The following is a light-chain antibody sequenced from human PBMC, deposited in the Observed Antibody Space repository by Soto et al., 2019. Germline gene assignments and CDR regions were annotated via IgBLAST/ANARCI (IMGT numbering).Light chain of an antibody. J-gene: IGKJ2*01. Sequence: DIVMTQSPDSLAVSLGERATINCKSSQSVLYSSNNKNHLAWYQQKPGQPPRLLIYWASTRESGVPDRFSGSGSGTEFTLTISSLQAGDVAVYYWQQYYGMPYTVGQGTKLEIK. CDR3: QQYYGMPYT. CDR1: QSVLYSSNNKNH. V-gene: IGKV4-1*01. CDR2: WAS.